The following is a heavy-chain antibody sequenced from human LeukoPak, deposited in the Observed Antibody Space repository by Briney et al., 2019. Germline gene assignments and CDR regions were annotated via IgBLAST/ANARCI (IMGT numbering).Heavy chain of an antibody. Sequence: SETLSLTCTVSGGSISSYYWTWIRQPPGKGLEWIGYIYYTGTTNYNPSLNSRVTILADMSKNQFSLNLSSVTAADTAVYYCARGQMLRGVAHWGQGTLVTVSS. CDR3: ARGQMLRGVAH. D-gene: IGHD3-10*01. CDR2: IYYTGTT. CDR1: GGSISSYY. V-gene: IGHV4-59*01. J-gene: IGHJ4*02.